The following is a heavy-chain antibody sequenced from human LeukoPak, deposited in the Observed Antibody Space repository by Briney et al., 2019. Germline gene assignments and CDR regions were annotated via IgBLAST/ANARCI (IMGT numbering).Heavy chain of an antibody. CDR2: VYHSGST. J-gene: IGHJ4*02. Sequence: SQTLSLTCTVSGGSISSGGYYWSWIRQPPGKGLEWIGYVYHSGSTYYNPSLKSRVTISVDRPKNQFSLKLSSVTAADTAVYYCARGTKMATILDFDYWGQGTLVTVSS. CDR1: GGSISSGGYY. CDR3: ARGTKMATILDFDY. D-gene: IGHD5-24*01. V-gene: IGHV4-30-2*02.